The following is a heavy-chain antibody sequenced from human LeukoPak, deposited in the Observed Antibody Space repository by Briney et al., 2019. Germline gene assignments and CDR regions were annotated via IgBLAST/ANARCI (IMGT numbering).Heavy chain of an antibody. J-gene: IGHJ4*02. CDR3: VRDGGGTTPYDC. CDR1: GFTLSDYW. CDR2: ISPDGRNI. D-gene: IGHD1-7*01. Sequence: SGGPLRLSCAASGFTLSDYWMNWVRQVPGKGPVWVSHISPDGRNIAYADSVKGRFTISRDSAKNTLYLQMNSLRVGDTAVYYCVRDGGGTTPYDCWGQGTLVTVSS. V-gene: IGHV3-74*01.